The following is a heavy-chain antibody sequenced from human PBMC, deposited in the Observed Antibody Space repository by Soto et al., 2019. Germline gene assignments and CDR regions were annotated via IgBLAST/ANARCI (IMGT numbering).Heavy chain of an antibody. CDR3: AKGDSQWLVKGFDY. J-gene: IGHJ4*02. CDR2: ISGSGGST. V-gene: IGHV3-23*01. D-gene: IGHD6-19*01. CDR1: GFTFSSYA. Sequence: GGSLRLSCAASGFTFSSYAMSWVRQAPGKGLEWVSAISGSGGSTYYPDSVKGRYTISRDNSKNTLYLQMNSLRAEDTAVYYFAKGDSQWLVKGFDYWGQGTLVTVSS.